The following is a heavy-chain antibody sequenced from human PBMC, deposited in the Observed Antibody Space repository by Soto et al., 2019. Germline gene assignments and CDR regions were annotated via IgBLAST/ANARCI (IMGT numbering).Heavy chain of an antibody. J-gene: IGHJ4*02. V-gene: IGHV1-69*06. Sequence: GASVKVSCKASGGTFSSYAISWVRQAPGQGLEWMGGIIPIFGTANYAQKFQGRVTITAGKSTSTAYMELSSLRSEDTAVYYCARGDKETITIFGVVPVPFDYWGQGTLVTVSS. CDR3: ARGDKETITIFGVVPVPFDY. CDR2: IIPIFGTA. D-gene: IGHD3-3*01. CDR1: GGTFSSYA.